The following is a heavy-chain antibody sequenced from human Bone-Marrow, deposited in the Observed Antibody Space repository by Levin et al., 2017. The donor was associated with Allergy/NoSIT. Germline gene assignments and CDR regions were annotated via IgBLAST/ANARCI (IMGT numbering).Heavy chain of an antibody. D-gene: IGHD3-3*01. CDR3: ARSETLLRFLEWFPYYYYYMDV. CDR2: INHSGST. Sequence: SQTLSLTCAVYGGSFSGYYWSWIRQPPGKGLEWIGEINHSGSTNYNPSLKSRVTISVDTSKNQFSLKLSSVTAADTAVYYCARSETLLRFLEWFPYYYYYMDVWGKGTTVTVSS. CDR1: GGSFSGYY. J-gene: IGHJ6*03. V-gene: IGHV4-34*01.